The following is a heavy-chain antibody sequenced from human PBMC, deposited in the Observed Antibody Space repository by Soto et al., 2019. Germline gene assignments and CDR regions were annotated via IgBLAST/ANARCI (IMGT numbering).Heavy chain of an antibody. CDR3: ARDSSDFWSGYSNFDY. V-gene: IGHV3-48*02. CDR1: GFTFSSYS. D-gene: IGHD3-3*01. CDR2: ISSSSSTI. J-gene: IGHJ4*02. Sequence: GGSLRLSCAASGFTFSSYSMNWVRQAPGKGLEWVSYISSSSSTIYYADSVKGRFTISRDKAKYSLFLQMNSLRDEDMAVYYCARDSSDFWSGYSNFDYWGQGTLVTVSS.